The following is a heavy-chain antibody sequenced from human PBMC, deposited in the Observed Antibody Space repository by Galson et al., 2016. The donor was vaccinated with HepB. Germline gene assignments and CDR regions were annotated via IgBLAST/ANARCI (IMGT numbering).Heavy chain of an antibody. CDR2: INAGDHNT. CDR3: ASLFGTTGAFDI. J-gene: IGHJ3*02. Sequence: SVKVSCKASGHTFTTYAIHWVRQAPGQRLEWMGWINAGDHNTRFSQRFQDRVTIRRDTSASTTYMGLSSLRFDDTAVYYCASLFGTTGAFDIWGQGTMVTVSS. D-gene: IGHD1-7*01. V-gene: IGHV1-3*01. CDR1: GHTFTTYA.